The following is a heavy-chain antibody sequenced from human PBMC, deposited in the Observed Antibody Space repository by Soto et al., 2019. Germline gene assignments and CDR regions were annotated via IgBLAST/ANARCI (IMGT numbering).Heavy chain of an antibody. CDR2: ISSSSSTI. CDR1: GFTFSSYS. CDR3: ARDLARGYSGYDLVYRN. J-gene: IGHJ4*02. Sequence: GGSLRLSCAASGFTFSSYSMNWVRQAPGKGLEWVSYISSSSSTIYYADSVKGRFTISRDNAKNSLYLQMNSLRDEDTAVYYCARDLARGYSGYDLVYRNWGQGTLVTVSS. D-gene: IGHD5-12*01. V-gene: IGHV3-48*02.